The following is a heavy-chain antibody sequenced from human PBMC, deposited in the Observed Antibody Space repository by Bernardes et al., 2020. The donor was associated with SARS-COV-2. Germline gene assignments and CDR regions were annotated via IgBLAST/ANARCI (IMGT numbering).Heavy chain of an antibody. J-gene: IGHJ3*01. V-gene: IGHV3-64D*06. Sequence: GGSLRLSCAASGFTFRSHAMQWVRQAPGKGPVYVSGISSDGSNTYYVDSVKGRFTISRDNPKNTLYLEMSSLRAEDTAVYYCARDVGGTDWRFGFDVWGPGTMVHVSS. CDR2: ISSDGSNT. D-gene: IGHD3-9*01. CDR1: GFTFRSHA. CDR3: ARDVGGTDWRFGFDV.